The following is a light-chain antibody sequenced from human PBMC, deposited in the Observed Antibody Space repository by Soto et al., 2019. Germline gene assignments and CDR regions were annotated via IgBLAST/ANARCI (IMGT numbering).Light chain of an antibody. CDR1: QSVSKY. Sequence: EIVLTQSPATLSLSPGKRATLSCRASQSVSKYLAWYQQKPGQAPRLLIYDASNRATGVPARFSGSGSETDFTLTISSLEPEDFAVYYCQQRTNWPLIFGGGTKVEIK. CDR3: QQRTNWPLI. V-gene: IGKV3-11*01. CDR2: DAS. J-gene: IGKJ4*01.